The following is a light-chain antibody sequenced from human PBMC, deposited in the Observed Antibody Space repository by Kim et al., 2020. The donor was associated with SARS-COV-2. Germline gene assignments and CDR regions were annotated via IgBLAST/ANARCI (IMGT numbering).Light chain of an antibody. CDR2: EVG. Sequence: ITISCTGASSDVGTYNLVSWYKQHPGKAPKLIIYEVGKRPSGVSPRFSGAKSGNTASLTISGLQADDEADYYCSSYAGSTTFVVFGGGTQLTVL. CDR1: SSDVGTYNL. CDR3: SSYAGSTTFVV. J-gene: IGLJ2*01. V-gene: IGLV2-23*02.